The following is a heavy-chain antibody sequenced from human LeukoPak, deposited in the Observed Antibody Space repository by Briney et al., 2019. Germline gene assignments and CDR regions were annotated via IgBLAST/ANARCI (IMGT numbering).Heavy chain of an antibody. V-gene: IGHV3-23*01. D-gene: IGHD2-2*02. CDR1: GFTFSSYA. J-gene: IGHJ4*02. Sequence: GGSLRLSCAASGFTFSSYAMSWVRQAPGKGLEWVSAISGSGGSTYYADSVKGRFTISRDNSKNTLYLQMNSLRAEDTAVYYCTREGCGATSCYTNDYWGQGTLVTVSS. CDR2: ISGSGGST. CDR3: TREGCGATSCYTNDY.